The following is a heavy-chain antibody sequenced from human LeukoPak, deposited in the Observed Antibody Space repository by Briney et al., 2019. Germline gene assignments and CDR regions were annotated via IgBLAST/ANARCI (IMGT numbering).Heavy chain of an antibody. J-gene: IGHJ4*02. CDR2: ISGSGGST. Sequence: GGSLRLSCAASGVTFSSYAMSWVRQAPGKGLEWVSAISGSGGSTYYADSVKGRFTISRDNSKNTLYLQMNSLRAEDTAVYYCAKSRVAATAALAFDYWGQGTLVTVSS. CDR3: AKSRVAATAALAFDY. CDR1: GVTFSSYA. D-gene: IGHD2-15*01. V-gene: IGHV3-23*01.